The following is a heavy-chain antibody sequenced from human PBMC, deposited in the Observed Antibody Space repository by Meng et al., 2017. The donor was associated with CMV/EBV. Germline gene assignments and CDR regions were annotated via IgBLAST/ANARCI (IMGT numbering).Heavy chain of an antibody. J-gene: IGHJ4*02. CDR2: ISWNSGSI. Sequence: SLKISCAASGFTFDDYAMHWVRQAPGKGLEWVSGISWNSGSIGYADSVKGRFTISRDNAKNSLYLQMNSLRAEDTAVYYCARGRLGSYSSVDYWGQGTLVTVSS. V-gene: IGHV3-9*01. D-gene: IGHD1-26*01. CDR3: ARGRLGSYSSVDY. CDR1: GFTFDDYA.